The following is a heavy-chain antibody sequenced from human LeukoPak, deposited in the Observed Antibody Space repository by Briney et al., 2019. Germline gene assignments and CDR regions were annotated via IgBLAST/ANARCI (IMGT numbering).Heavy chain of an antibody. V-gene: IGHV3-53*01. D-gene: IGHD6-13*01. CDR3: ASLGAAGTDY. J-gene: IGHJ4*02. CDR1: GFTVSSNY. CDR2: IYSGGNT. Sequence: GGSLRLSCAVSGFTVSSNYMSWVRQAPGKGLEWVSVIYSGGNTYCADSVKGRFTISRDNSKNTLYLQMNSLRAEDTAVYYCASLGAAGTDYWGQGTLVTVSS.